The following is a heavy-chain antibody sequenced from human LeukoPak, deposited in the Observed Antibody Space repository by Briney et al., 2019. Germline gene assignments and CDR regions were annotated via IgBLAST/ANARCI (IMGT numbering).Heavy chain of an antibody. CDR1: GFTFSSYA. CDR3: TKDVGVVMFDY. D-gene: IGHD3-10*01. V-gene: IGHV3-23*01. Sequence: SGGSLRLSCAASGFTFSSYAMSWVRQAPGKGLEWVSAISGSGGSTYYADSVKGRFTISRDNSKNTLYLQMSSLRAEDTGVYYCTKDVGVVMFDYWGQGTLVNVSS. J-gene: IGHJ4*02. CDR2: ISGSGGST.